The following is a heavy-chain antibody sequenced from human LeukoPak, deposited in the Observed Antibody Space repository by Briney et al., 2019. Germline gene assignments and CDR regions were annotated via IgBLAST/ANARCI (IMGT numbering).Heavy chain of an antibody. V-gene: IGHV4-39*07. Sequence: PSETLSLTCTVSGGSISSSSYYWGWIRQPPGKGLEWIGSIYYSGSTYYKSSLKSRVTISVDTSKNQFSLKLSSVTAADTAVYYCASSQYSSSWYYYYYYMDVWGKGTTVTVSS. CDR1: GGSISSSSYY. CDR2: IYYSGST. J-gene: IGHJ6*03. D-gene: IGHD6-13*01. CDR3: ASSQYSSSWYYYYYYMDV.